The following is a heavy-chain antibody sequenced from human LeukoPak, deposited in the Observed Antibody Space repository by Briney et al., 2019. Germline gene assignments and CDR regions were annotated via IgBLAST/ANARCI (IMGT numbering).Heavy chain of an antibody. CDR3: ARAEINDYNRY. CDR2: INYSGRT. J-gene: IGHJ4*02. V-gene: IGHV4-38-2*01. CDR1: GYSIRSGYQ. D-gene: IGHD4-11*01. Sequence: SETLSLTCSVSGYSIRSGYQWGWIQPAPGKGLEWIGSINYSGRTYDNPSLKSRVTISIDTSKNQIFLKLRSTTAADTAHYYCARAEINDYNRYWGQGILVIVSS.